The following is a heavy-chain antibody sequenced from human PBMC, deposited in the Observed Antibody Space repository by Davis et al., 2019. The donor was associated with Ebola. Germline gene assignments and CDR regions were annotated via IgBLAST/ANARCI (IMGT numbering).Heavy chain of an antibody. D-gene: IGHD3-22*01. J-gene: IGHJ5*02. CDR1: GGSISSGDYY. CDR3: ARQDRYYDSSDYSRFDP. V-gene: IGHV4-30-4*01. Sequence: MPSETLSLTCTVSGGSISSGDYYWNWIRQPPGKGLEWIGYISYSGNTYYNPSLKSRVTISVDTSKNQFSLRLNSVTAADTAVYYCARQDRYYDSSDYSRFDPWGQGTLVTVSS. CDR2: ISYSGNT.